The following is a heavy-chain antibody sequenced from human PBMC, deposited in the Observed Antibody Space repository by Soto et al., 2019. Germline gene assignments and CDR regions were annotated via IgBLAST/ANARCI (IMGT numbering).Heavy chain of an antibody. CDR2: MNPNSGNT. CDR3: ARGDPYGNYVLYYGMDV. V-gene: IGHV1-8*01. D-gene: IGHD4-17*01. CDR1: GYTFTSYD. Sequence: GASVKVSCKASGYTFTSYDINWVRQATGQGLEWMGWMNPNSGNTGYAQKFQGRVTMTRNTSISTAYMELSSLRSEDTAVYYCARGDPYGNYVLYYGMDVWGQGTTDTVSS. J-gene: IGHJ6*02.